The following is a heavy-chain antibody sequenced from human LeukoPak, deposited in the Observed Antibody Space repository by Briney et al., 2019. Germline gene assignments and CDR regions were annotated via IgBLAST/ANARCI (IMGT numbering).Heavy chain of an antibody. J-gene: IGHJ3*02. D-gene: IGHD3-10*01. V-gene: IGHV3-7*01. Sequence: GGSLRLSCAASGFTLSSYWMSWVRQAPGKGLEWVANIKHDGSEKYYVDSVKGRFTISGDNAQNSLYLQMRSRGDEDRAVDVCEKYYVDSVRGRFTISRDNAKNSLYLQMSSLRAEDTAVYYCAREAAYCSSTSCYYAFDIWGQGTMVTVSS. CDR3: EKYYVDSVRGRFTISRDNAKNSLYLQMSSLRAEDTAVYYCAREAAYCSSTSCYYAFDI. CDR2: IKHDGSEK. CDR1: GFTLSSYW.